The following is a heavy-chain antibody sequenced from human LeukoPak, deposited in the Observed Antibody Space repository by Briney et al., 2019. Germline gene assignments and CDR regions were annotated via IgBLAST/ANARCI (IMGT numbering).Heavy chain of an antibody. J-gene: IGHJ6*02. CDR3: ARDHCSGGSCYSDGMDV. CDR2: IYYSGST. Sequence: SGTLSLTCAVSGGSISSSNWWSWVRQPPGKGLEWIGYIYYSGSTNYNPSLKSRVTISVDTSKNQFSLKLSSVTAADTAVYYCARDHCSGGSCYSDGMDVWGQGTTVTVSS. CDR1: GGSISSSNW. D-gene: IGHD2-15*01. V-gene: IGHV4-4*02.